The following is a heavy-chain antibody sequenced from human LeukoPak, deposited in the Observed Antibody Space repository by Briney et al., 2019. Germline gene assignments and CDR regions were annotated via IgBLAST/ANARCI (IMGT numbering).Heavy chain of an antibody. V-gene: IGHV4-61*02. J-gene: IGHJ5*02. D-gene: IGHD3-16*01. Sequence: SETLSLTCTVSGGSISSGSYYWSWIRQPAGKGLEWIGRIYTSGSTNYNPSLKSRVTISVDTSKNQFSLKLSSVTAADTAVYYCARDWAAFDPWGQGTLVTVSS. CDR3: ARDWAAFDP. CDR2: IYTSGST. CDR1: GGSISSGSYY.